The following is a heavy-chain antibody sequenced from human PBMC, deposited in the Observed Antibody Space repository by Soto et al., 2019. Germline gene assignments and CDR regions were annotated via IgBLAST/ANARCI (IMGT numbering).Heavy chain of an antibody. Sequence: GGSLRLSCAASGFTFSSYAMSWVRQAPGKGLEWVSAISGSGGSTYYADSVKGRFTISRDNSKNTLYLQMNSLRAEDTAVYYCAKVVRFLEWFPPVGMDVWGQGTTVTVSS. V-gene: IGHV3-23*01. CDR1: GFTFSSYA. D-gene: IGHD3-3*01. CDR3: AKVVRFLEWFPPVGMDV. CDR2: ISGSGGST. J-gene: IGHJ6*02.